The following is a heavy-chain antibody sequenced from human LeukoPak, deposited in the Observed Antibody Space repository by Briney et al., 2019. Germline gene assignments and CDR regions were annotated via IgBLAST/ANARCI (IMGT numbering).Heavy chain of an antibody. CDR1: GFTVSSNY. CDR2: LWYDGSNE. J-gene: IGHJ5*02. D-gene: IGHD4-17*01. Sequence: GGSLRLSCAASGFTVSSNYMSWVRQAPGKGPEWVAVLWYDGSNENYADSVKGRFTISRDNSKNTLYLQMNSLTVEDTAVYYCAKNSHNYGDYGSWFDPWGRGTLVTVSS. V-gene: IGHV3-33*08. CDR3: AKNSHNYGDYGSWFDP.